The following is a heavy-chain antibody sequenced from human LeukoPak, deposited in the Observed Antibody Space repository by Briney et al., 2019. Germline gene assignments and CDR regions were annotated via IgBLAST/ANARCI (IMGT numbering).Heavy chain of an antibody. V-gene: IGHV3-30-3*01. CDR3: ARDSDYDILTGSGYGMDV. CDR1: GFTFSSYA. CDR2: ISYDGSNK. Sequence: GGSLRLSCAASGFTFSSYAMHWVRQAPGKGLEWVAVISYDGSNKYYADSVKGRFTISRDNSKNTLYLQMNSLRAEDTAVYYCARDSDYDILTGSGYGMDVWGQGTTVTVSS. J-gene: IGHJ6*02. D-gene: IGHD3-9*01.